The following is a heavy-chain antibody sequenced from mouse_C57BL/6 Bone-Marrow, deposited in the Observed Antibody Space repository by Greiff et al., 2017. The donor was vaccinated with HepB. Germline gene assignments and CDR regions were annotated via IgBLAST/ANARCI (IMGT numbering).Heavy chain of an antibody. CDR3: ARGLRRLIDV. CDR2: INPYNGGT. D-gene: IGHD2-4*01. Sequence: EVQLQESGPVLVKPGASVKMSCKASGYTFTDYYMNWVKQSHGKSLEWIGVINPYNGGTSYNQKFKGKATLTVDKSSSTAYMELNSLTSEDSAVYYCARGLRRLIDVWGTGTTVTVSS. V-gene: IGHV1-19*01. J-gene: IGHJ1*03. CDR1: GYTFTDYY.